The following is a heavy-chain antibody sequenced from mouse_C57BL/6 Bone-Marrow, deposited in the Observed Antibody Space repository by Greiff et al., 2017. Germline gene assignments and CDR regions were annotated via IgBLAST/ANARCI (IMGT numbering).Heavy chain of an antibody. CDR3: TTITTVVEVDY. Sequence: VQLQQSGAELVRPGASVKLSCTASGFNIKDDYMHWVKQRPEQGLEWIGWIDPEDGDTEYASKFQGKANITADTSSNTAYLQLSSLTSEVTAVFYCTTITTVVEVDYWGQGTTLTVSS. J-gene: IGHJ2*01. CDR2: IDPEDGDT. CDR1: GFNIKDDY. V-gene: IGHV14-4*01. D-gene: IGHD1-1*01.